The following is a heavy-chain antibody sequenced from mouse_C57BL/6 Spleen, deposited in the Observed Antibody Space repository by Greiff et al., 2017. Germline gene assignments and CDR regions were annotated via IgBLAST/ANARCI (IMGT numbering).Heavy chain of an antibody. CDR2: IWSDGST. J-gene: IGHJ4*01. V-gene: IGHV2-6-1*01. Sequence: QVQLKESGPGLVAPSQSLSITCTVSGFSFTSYGVHWVRQPPGKGLEWLVVIWSDGSTTYNSALKSRLSISKDNSKSQVFLKMNSLQTDDTAMYYCARQGNWEDYYAMDYWGQGTSVTVSS. CDR3: ARQGNWEDYYAMDY. CDR1: GFSFTSYG. D-gene: IGHD4-1*01.